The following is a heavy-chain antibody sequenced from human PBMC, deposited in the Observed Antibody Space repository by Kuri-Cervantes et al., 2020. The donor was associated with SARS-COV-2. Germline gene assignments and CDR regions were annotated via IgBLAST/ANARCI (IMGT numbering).Heavy chain of an antibody. D-gene: IGHD6-6*01. V-gene: IGHV3-9*03. J-gene: IGHJ4*02. CDR3: ARLSRIAARLAVGLDY. CDR2: ISWNSGSI. CDR1: GFTFDDYA. Sequence: GGSLKISCAASGFTFDDYAMHWVRQAPGKGLEWVSGISWNSGSIGYADSVKGRFTISRDNAKNSLYSQMNNLRAEDMAVYYCARLSRIAARLAVGLDYWGQGTLVTVSS.